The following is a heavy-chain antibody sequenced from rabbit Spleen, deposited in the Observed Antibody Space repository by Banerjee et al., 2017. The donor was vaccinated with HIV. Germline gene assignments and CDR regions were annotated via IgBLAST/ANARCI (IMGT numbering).Heavy chain of an antibody. CDR3: ARDTSSSFSSYGMDL. V-gene: IGHV1S40*01. Sequence: QSLEESGGDLVKPGASLTLTCTASGFTINIYHMCWVRQAPGKGLEWIACIDSGSSGFTYSATWAKGRFTISKTSSTTVTLQMTSLTAADTATYFCARDTSSSFSSYGMDLWGQGTLVTVS. CDR2: IDSGSSGFT. CDR1: GFTINIYH. J-gene: IGHJ6*01. D-gene: IGHD1-1*01.